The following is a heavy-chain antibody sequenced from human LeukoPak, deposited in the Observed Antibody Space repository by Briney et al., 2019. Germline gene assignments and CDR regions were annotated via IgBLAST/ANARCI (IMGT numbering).Heavy chain of an antibody. Sequence: ASVRVSCKASGYTFTGYYMHWVRQAPGQGLEWMGWINPNSGGTNYAQKFQGRVTMTRDTSISTAYMELSRLRSDDTAVYYCSRDGPLGTTHFRGGSPYSNYYMDAWGKGTTVTVSS. D-gene: IGHD2-15*01. CDR1: GYTFTGYY. CDR2: INPNSGGT. V-gene: IGHV1-2*02. J-gene: IGHJ6*03. CDR3: SRDGPLGTTHFRGGSPYSNYYMDA.